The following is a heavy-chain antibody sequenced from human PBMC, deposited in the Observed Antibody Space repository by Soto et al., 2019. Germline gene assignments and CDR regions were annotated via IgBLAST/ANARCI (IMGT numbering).Heavy chain of an antibody. D-gene: IGHD3-22*01. CDR3: ARNRGPSSGYYPYWFDP. CDR2: IIPIFGTA. V-gene: IGHV1-69*12. CDR1: GGTFSSYA. J-gene: IGHJ5*02. Sequence: QVQLVQSGAEVKKPGSSVKVSCKASGGTFSSYAISWVRQAPGQGLEWMGEIIPIFGTANYAQKFQGRVTITADESTITAYMELSSVRYDDTSVYYWARNRGPSSGYYPYWFDPWGKGTMVTVSS.